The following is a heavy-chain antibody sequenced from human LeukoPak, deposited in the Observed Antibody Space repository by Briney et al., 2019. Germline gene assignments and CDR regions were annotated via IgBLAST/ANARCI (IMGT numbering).Heavy chain of an antibody. Sequence: ASVKVPCKASGYTFTSYDINWARQATGQGFEWMGWMNPNSGNTGYAQKFQGRVTMTRNTSISTAYMELSSLRSEDTAVYYCARAPRYSFDPWGQGTLVTVSS. CDR1: GYTFTSYD. CDR2: MNPNSGNT. J-gene: IGHJ5*02. CDR3: ARAPRYSFDP. V-gene: IGHV1-8*01.